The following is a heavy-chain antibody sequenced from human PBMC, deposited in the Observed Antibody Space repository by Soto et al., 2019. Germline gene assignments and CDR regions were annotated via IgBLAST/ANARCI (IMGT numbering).Heavy chain of an antibody. J-gene: IGHJ5*02. CDR1: GGSISSYY. CDR2: IYYSGST. D-gene: IGHD3-22*01. CDR3: ARVYYYDTIGLDL. Sequence: SETLSLTCTVSGGSISSYYWSWIRQPPGKGLEWIGYIYYSGSTNYSPSLKSRVTISVDTSKTQFSLLLSSVTAADTVVYYCARVYYYDTIGLDLWGQGTLVTVSS. V-gene: IGHV4-59*01.